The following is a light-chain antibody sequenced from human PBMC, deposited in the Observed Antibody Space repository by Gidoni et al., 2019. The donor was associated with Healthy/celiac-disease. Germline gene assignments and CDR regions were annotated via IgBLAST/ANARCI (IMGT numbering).Light chain of an antibody. V-gene: IGLV3-9*01. J-gene: IGLJ3*02. CDR2: RDS. CDR1: NIGSKN. CDR3: QVWDSSTGGV. Sequence: SYELTQPLSVSVALGQTARITCGGNNIGSKNVHWYQQKPGQAPVLVIYRDSNRPSGIPGRFSGSNSGNTATLTISRAQAGDEADYYCQVWDSSTGGVFGGGTKLTVL.